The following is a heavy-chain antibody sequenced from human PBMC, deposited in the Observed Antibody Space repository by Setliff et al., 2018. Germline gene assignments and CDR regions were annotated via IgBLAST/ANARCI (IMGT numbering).Heavy chain of an antibody. CDR3: RYWSGYYNNDY. Sequence: PSETLSLTCTVYGGSFTNYYWGWIRQSPAKGLEWIGEINDSGNTNYSPSLKSRLTISIDASTNQFSLKLYSVTAAGTAVYYCRYWSGYYNNDYWGQGTLVTVSS. D-gene: IGHD3-3*01. CDR1: GGSFTNYY. V-gene: IGHV4-34*01. CDR2: INDSGNT. J-gene: IGHJ4*02.